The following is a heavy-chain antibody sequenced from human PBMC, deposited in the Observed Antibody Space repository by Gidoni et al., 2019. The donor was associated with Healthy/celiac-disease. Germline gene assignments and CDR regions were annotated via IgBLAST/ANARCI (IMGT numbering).Heavy chain of an antibody. Sequence: QVQLQQWGAGLLKPSETLSLTGAVYGGSFSGYYWSWIRQPPGKGLEWIGEINHSGSTNYNPSLKSRVTISVDTSKNQFSLKLSSVTAADTAVYYCARRAKYYYGMDVWGQGTTVTVSS. CDR1: GGSFSGYY. CDR3: ARRAKYYYGMDV. D-gene: IGHD1-26*01. CDR2: INHSGST. V-gene: IGHV4-34*01. J-gene: IGHJ6*02.